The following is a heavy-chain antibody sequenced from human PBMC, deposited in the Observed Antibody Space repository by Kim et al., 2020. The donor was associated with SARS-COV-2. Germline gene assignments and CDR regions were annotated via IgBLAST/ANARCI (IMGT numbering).Heavy chain of an antibody. CDR3: AKDCSRTADLGMVAPYYFDY. V-gene: IGHV3-23*01. D-gene: IGHD2-8*01. J-gene: IGHJ4*02. Sequence: GGSLRLSCAASGFTFSSYAMSWVRQAPGKGLEWVSAISGSGGSTYYADSVKGRFTISRDNSKNTLYLQMNSLRAEDTAVYYCAKDCSRTADLGMVAPYYFDYWGQGTLVTVSS. CDR1: GFTFSSYA. CDR2: ISGSGGST.